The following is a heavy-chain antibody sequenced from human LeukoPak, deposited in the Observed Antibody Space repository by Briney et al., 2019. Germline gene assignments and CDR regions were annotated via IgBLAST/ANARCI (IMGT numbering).Heavy chain of an antibody. CDR1: VFMFRSFE. D-gene: IGHD6-19*01. J-gene: IGHJ4*02. Sequence: GGSLRLSCAASVFMFRSFEMYWVRQAPGKGLEWVAYISSGASTMYYADSVKGRFTISRDDAKNSLFLQMNSLRAEDTAIYYCALLAVASDFDYWGQGTLVTVSS. CDR2: ISSGASTM. CDR3: ALLAVASDFDY. V-gene: IGHV3-48*03.